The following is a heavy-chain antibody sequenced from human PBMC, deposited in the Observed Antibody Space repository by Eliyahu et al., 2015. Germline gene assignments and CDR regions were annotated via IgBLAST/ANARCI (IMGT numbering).Heavy chain of an antibody. CDR3: TRRGDS. CDR2: IRSKANSYAT. J-gene: IGHJ4*02. CDR1: GFTFSGXA. V-gene: IGHV3-73*01. D-gene: IGHD3-16*01. Sequence: EVQLVESGGGLVQPGGSXNLSCAASGFTFSGXAMHWVRQASGKGLEWVGRIRSKANSYATAYAASVKGRFTISRDDSKNTAYLQMNSLKTEDTAVYYCTRRGDSWGQGTLVTVSS.